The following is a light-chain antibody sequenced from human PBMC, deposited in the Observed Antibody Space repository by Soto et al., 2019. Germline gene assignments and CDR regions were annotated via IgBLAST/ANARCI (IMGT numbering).Light chain of an antibody. Sequence: QSVLTQPPSASGTPGQSVTISCSGSSSNIGSNNVNWYQQLPGTAPKLLIYSNNQRPSGAPDRFSGSKSGTSAALAISGLQSDDEADYYCAAWDDSLNGYVFGTGTKLTVL. J-gene: IGLJ1*01. CDR3: AAWDDSLNGYV. CDR1: SSNIGSNN. V-gene: IGLV1-44*01. CDR2: SNN.